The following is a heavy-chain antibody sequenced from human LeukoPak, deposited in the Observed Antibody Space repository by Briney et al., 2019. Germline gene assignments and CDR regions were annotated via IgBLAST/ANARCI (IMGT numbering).Heavy chain of an antibody. V-gene: IGHV3-7*01. D-gene: IGHD6-13*01. CDR3: ARERQQLLYFDY. J-gene: IGHJ4*02. CDR1: GFTFSSHW. CDR2: IKQDGSEI. Sequence: GGSLRLSCGASGFTFSSHWMTWVRQAPGEGLELVANIKQDGSEINYADSVKGRFTVSRDNAKNSLYLQMNSLRAEDTALYYCARERQQLLYFDYWGQGTLVTVSS.